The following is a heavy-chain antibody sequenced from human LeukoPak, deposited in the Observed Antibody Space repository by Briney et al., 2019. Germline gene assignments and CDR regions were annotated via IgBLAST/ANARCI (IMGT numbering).Heavy chain of an antibody. Sequence: SETLSLTCTVSGGSITSYYWSWIRQPPGKGLEWIGYIYYSGSANYNPSLKSRVTISVDTSKNQFSLKLSSVTAADTAVYYCARDRSSCSGGSCTEVLDYWGQGTLVTVSS. V-gene: IGHV4-59*01. J-gene: IGHJ4*02. D-gene: IGHD2-15*01. CDR3: ARDRSSCSGGSCTEVLDY. CDR1: GGSITSYY. CDR2: IYYSGSA.